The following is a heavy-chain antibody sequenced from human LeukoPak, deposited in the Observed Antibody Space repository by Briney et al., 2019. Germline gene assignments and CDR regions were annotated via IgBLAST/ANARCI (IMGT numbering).Heavy chain of an antibody. Sequence: GGSLRLSCAASGFTFSSYNMNWVRQAPGKGLEWVSSISGSSSNIYYADSVKGRFTISRDNAKYSLYLQMNSLRVEDTAVYSCARENDGDYYFDYWGQGTLVTVSS. CDR3: ARENDGDYYFDY. J-gene: IGHJ4*02. CDR1: GFTFSSYN. D-gene: IGHD4-17*01. V-gene: IGHV3-21*01. CDR2: ISGSSSNI.